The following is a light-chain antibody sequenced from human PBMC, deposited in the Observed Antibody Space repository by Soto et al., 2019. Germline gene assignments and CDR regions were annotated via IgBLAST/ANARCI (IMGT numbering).Light chain of an antibody. V-gene: IGKV1-5*03. J-gene: IGKJ4*01. CDR3: QQYNNWPLT. CDR1: QSISVW. Sequence: DIQMTQSPSTLSASVGDRVTITCRASQSISVWLAWYQQKAGKAPNLLIYKASRLESGVPSRFSGSGSGTEFTLTISSLQSEDFAVYYCQQYNNWPLTFGGGTKVDIK. CDR2: KAS.